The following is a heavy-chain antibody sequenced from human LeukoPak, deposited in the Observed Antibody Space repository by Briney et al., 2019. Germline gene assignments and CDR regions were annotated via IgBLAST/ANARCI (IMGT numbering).Heavy chain of an antibody. V-gene: IGHV4-34*01. CDR3: ARWGSIAVAGYYYYGMDV. CDR2: INHNGST. Sequence: SETLSLTCAVYGGSFSGYYWSWIRQPPGKGLEWIGEINHNGSTNYNPSLKSRVTISVDTSKNQFSLKLSSVTAADTAVYYCARWGSIAVAGYYYYGMDVWGKGTTVTVSS. CDR1: GGSFSGYY. D-gene: IGHD6-19*01. J-gene: IGHJ6*04.